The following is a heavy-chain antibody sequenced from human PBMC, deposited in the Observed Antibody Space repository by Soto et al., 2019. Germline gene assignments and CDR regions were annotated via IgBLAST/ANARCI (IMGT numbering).Heavy chain of an antibody. CDR1: GFTFSSYS. Sequence: EVQLVESGGGLVQPGGSLRLSCAASGFTFSSYSMNWVRQAPGKGLEWVSYISSSSSTIYYADSVKGRFTISRDNAKNSLYLQMNSLRAEDTAVYYCASFYCSSTSCYEDTHYHYYYMDVWGKGTTVTVSS. CDR3: ASFYCSSTSCYEDTHYHYYYMDV. CDR2: ISSSSSTI. D-gene: IGHD2-2*01. V-gene: IGHV3-48*01. J-gene: IGHJ6*03.